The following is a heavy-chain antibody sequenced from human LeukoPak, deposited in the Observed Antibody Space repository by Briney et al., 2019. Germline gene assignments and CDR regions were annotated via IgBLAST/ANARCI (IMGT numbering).Heavy chain of an antibody. CDR2: IYYSGST. D-gene: IGHD6-13*01. CDR1: GGSISSYY. V-gene: IGHV4-59*01. J-gene: IGHJ3*02. CDR3: ARGLYSSSWYGAFDI. Sequence: SETLSLTCTVSGGSISSYYWSWIRQPPGKGLEWIGYIYYSGSTNYNPSLKSRVTISVDTSKNQFSLKLSSVTAADTAVYYCARGLYSSSWYGAFDIWGQGTMVTVSS.